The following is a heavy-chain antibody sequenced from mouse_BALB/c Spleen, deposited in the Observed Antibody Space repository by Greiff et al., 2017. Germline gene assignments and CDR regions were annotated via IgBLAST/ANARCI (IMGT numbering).Heavy chain of an antibody. Sequence: EVKLMESGGGLVQPGGSLRLSCATSGFTFTDYYMSWVRQPPGKALEWLGFIRNKANGYTTEYSASVKGRFTISRDNSQSILYLQMNTLRAEDSATYYCARDNDGYYEGYFDVWGAGTTVTVSS. J-gene: IGHJ1*01. CDR1: GFTFTDYY. D-gene: IGHD2-3*01. CDR3: ARDNDGYYEGYFDV. V-gene: IGHV7-3*02. CDR2: IRNKANGYTT.